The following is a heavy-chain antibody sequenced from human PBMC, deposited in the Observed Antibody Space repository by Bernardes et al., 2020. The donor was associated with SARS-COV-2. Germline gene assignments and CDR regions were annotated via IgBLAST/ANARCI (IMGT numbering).Heavy chain of an antibody. V-gene: IGHV3-15*01. CDR2: IRRTVDGGTT. J-gene: IGHJ4*02. CDR1: GFTFSNAW. Sequence: GGSLRLSCAASGFTFSNAWMSWVRQVPGKGLEWVARIRRTVDGGTTDYAAPVKGRFTISRDDSKNTLFLQMNSLKTEDTAVYYCTAHRDFDYWGQGTLVTVSS. CDR3: TAHRDFDY.